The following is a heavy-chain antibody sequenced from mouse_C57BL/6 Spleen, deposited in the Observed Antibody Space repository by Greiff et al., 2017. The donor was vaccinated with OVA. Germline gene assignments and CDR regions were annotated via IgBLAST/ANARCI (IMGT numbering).Heavy chain of an antibody. CDR1: GYTFTSYW. CDR3: ARKRITTVWDAMDY. Sequence: QVQLQQPGAELVKPGASVKLSCKASGYTFTSYWMHWVKQRPGRGLEWIGRIDPNSGGTKYNEKFKSKATLTVDKPSSTAYMQLSSLTSEDSAVDYCARKRITTVWDAMDYWGQGTSVTVSS. J-gene: IGHJ4*01. V-gene: IGHV1-72*01. D-gene: IGHD1-1*01. CDR2: IDPNSGGT.